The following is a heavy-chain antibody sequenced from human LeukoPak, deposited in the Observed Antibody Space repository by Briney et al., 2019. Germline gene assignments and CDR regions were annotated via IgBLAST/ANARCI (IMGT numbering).Heavy chain of an antibody. CDR2: ISGSGGST. CDR1: GFTFSSYA. J-gene: IGHJ4*02. V-gene: IGHV3-23*01. Sequence: GGSLRLSCAASGFTFSSYAMSWVRQAPGKGLEWVSAISGSGGSTYYADSVKGRFTISRDTSKNTLYLQMNSLRAEDTAVYYCAKDVGVIRQQLAMGYFDYWGQGTLVTVSS. CDR3: AKDVGVIRQQLAMGYFDY. D-gene: IGHD6-13*01.